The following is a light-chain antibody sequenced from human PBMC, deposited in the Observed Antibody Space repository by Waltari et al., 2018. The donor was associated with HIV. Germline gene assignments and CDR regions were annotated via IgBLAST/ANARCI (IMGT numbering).Light chain of an antibody. CDR1: QSVLYSSNNKNY. CDR3: QQYYSSPLT. J-gene: IGKJ2*01. Sequence: DIVMTQSPDPLAVSLGERATINCKSRQSVLYSSNNKNYLAWYQQKPGQPPKLLIYWASTRESGVPDRFSGSGSGTDFTLTISSLQAEDVAVYYCQQYYSSPLTFGQGTKLEIK. V-gene: IGKV4-1*01. CDR2: WAS.